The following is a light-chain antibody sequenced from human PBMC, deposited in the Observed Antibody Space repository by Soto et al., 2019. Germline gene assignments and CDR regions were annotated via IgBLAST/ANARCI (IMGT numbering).Light chain of an antibody. V-gene: IGLV3-21*02. CDR2: DDS. CDR3: QVWESSTDHWV. J-gene: IGLJ3*02. Sequence: SYELTQPPSVSVAPGQTARITCGGNDIGDKGVHWYQQRAGQAPMLVVYDDSARPSGIPERFSGSNSGNTATLTICRVEAGDEADYYCQVWESSTDHWVFGGGTKLTVL. CDR1: DIGDKG.